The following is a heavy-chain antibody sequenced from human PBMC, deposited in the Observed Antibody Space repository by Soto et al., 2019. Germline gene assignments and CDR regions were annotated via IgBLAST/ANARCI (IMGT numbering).Heavy chain of an antibody. V-gene: IGHV4-61*01. J-gene: IGHJ4*02. CDR2: IYYSGST. D-gene: IGHD6-19*01. CDR3: ASYSSGWYDVSY. Sequence: QVQLHEWGTGQVKPSETLSLTCTVSGGSVSSGNYYWSWIRQPPGKRLEWIGYIYYSGSTNYNPSLKSRVTISVDTSKNQFSLKLSSVTAADTAVYYCASYSSGWYDVSYWGQGTLVTVSS. CDR1: GGSVSSGNYY.